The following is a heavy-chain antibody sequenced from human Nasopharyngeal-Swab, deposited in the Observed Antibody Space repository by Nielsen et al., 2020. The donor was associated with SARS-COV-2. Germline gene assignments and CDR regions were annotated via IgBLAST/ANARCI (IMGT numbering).Heavy chain of an antibody. J-gene: IGHJ6*02. CDR2: MNPNSGNT. V-gene: IGHV1-8*01. Sequence: VNVSCKASGYTFTSYDINWVRQATGQGLEWMGWMNPNSGNTGYAQKFQGRVTMTRNTSISTAYMELSSLRSEDTAVYYCATDVVGNNYYYYGMDVWGQGTTVTVSS. D-gene: IGHD1-26*01. CDR3: ATDVVGNNYYYYGMDV. CDR1: GYTFTSYD.